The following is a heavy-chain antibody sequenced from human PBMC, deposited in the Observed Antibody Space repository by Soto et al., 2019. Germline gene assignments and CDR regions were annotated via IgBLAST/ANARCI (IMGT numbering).Heavy chain of an antibody. CDR2: IKPDETEI. CDR1: GFSFTRYW. D-gene: IGHD3-10*01. CDR3: ARLWAPDGSDTFDY. V-gene: IGHV3-7*01. J-gene: IGHJ4*02. Sequence: HPGGSLRLSCSASGFSFTRYWMTWVRQAPGKGLEWVANIKPDETEIHYADSVKGRFTTSRDNAKDSLYPQMSSLRAEDTAVYYCARLWAPDGSDTFDYWGQGALVTVSS.